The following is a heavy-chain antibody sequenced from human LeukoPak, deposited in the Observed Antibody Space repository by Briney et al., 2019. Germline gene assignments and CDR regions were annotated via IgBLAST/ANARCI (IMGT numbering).Heavy chain of an antibody. CDR2: INHSGST. V-gene: IGHV4-34*01. J-gene: IGHJ6*03. CDR3: ARTTEGYCRGRSCYSYYYYMDV. CDR1: GGXXXGYY. D-gene: IGHD2-15*01. Sequence: GGXXXGYYWSWIRQPPGKGLEWIGEINHSGSTNYSPSLKSRVTISVDTSKNQFSLKLSSVTAADTAVYYCARTTEGYCRGRSCYSYYYYMDVWGKGTTVTVSS.